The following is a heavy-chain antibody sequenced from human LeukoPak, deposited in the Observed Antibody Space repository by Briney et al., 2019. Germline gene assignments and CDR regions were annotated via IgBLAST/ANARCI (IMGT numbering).Heavy chain of an antibody. CDR3: ARVSRGYSGYDPLRAPFDY. V-gene: IGHV1-3*01. CDR2: INAGNGNT. Sequence: ASVKVCCKASGYTFTSYAMHWVRQAPGQRLEWMGWINAGNGNTKYSQKFQGRVTITRDTSASTAYMELSSLRSEDTAVYYCARVSRGYSGYDPLRAPFDYWGQGTLVTVSS. J-gene: IGHJ4*02. D-gene: IGHD5-12*01. CDR1: GYTFTSYA.